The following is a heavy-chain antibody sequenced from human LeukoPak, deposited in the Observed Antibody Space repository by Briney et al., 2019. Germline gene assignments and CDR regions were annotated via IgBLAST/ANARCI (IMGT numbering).Heavy chain of an antibody. V-gene: IGHV4-59*06. CDR2: IYYSGST. D-gene: IGHD3-22*01. Sequence: SETLSLTCTVSGGSINSYYWSWIRQPPGKGLEWIGYIYYSGSTYYNPSLKSRVTISVDTSKNQFSLKLSSVTAADTAVYYCASTDYYDSSGYLSNFDYWGQGTLVTVSS. CDR1: GGSINSYY. CDR3: ASTDYYDSSGYLSNFDY. J-gene: IGHJ4*02.